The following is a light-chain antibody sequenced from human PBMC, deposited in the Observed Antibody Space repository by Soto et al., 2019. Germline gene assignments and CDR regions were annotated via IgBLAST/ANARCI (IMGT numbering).Light chain of an antibody. Sequence: QSALTQPASVSGSPGQSITISCTGTSSDVGTYNYVSWYQQHPGKAPKLMIFEVSNRPSGVSNRFSGSKSVNTASLTISGLQAEDEADYYCSSYTSSSPLVFGGGTKLTVL. CDR3: SSYTSSSPLV. CDR1: SSDVGTYNY. V-gene: IGLV2-14*01. J-gene: IGLJ3*02. CDR2: EVS.